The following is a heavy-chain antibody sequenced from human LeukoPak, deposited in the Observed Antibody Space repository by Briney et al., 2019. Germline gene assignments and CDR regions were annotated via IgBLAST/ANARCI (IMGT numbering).Heavy chain of an antibody. CDR3: ARVSGYDYTVHYYYMDV. D-gene: IGHD5-12*01. V-gene: IGHV1-8*01. CDR1: GYTFTSYD. Sequence: ASVKVSCKASGYTFTSYDINWVRQATGQGLEWMGWMNPNSGNTGYAQKFQGRVTMTRNTSISTAYMELSSLRSEDTAVYYCARVSGYDYTVHYYYMDVWGKGTTVTVSS. CDR2: MNPNSGNT. J-gene: IGHJ6*03.